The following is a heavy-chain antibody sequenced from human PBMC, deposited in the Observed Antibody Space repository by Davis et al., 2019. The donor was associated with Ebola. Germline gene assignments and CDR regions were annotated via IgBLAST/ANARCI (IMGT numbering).Heavy chain of an antibody. CDR3: VRGADAFDI. Sequence: PGGSLRLSCKGSGYSFTSYWIGWVRQMPGKGLEWMGIIYPGDSDTRYSPSFQGQVTISADKSISAAYLQWSSLKASDTAMYHCVRGADAFDIWGQGTMVTVSS. J-gene: IGHJ3*02. CDR1: GYSFTSYW. V-gene: IGHV5-51*01. CDR2: IYPGDSDT.